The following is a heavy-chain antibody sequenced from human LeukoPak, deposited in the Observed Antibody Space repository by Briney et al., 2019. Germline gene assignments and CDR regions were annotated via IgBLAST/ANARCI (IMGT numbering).Heavy chain of an antibody. CDR3: ARGRNAGGPYYSDY. CDR1: GFTFSTYA. D-gene: IGHD4-23*01. CDR2: INSAGTSK. J-gene: IGHJ4*02. V-gene: IGHV3-21*01. Sequence: PGGSLRLSCAASGFTFSTYAINWVRRAPGKGLEWVSSINSAGTSKKYADSLKGRFTISRDNAKNSLFLQLSSLRDEDTAVYYCARGRNAGGPYYSDYWGQGTLVTVSS.